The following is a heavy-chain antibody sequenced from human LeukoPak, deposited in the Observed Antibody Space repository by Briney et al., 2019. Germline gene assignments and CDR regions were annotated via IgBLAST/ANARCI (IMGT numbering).Heavy chain of an antibody. CDR3: ARQTGSGLFILP. CDR1: GDSISTSKSY. CDR2: IYYTGNT. V-gene: IGHV4-39*01. Sequence: SDTLSLTCTVSGDSISTSKSYWGWIRQPPLKGLEWIGSIYYTGNTHYNASLKSRVTISVDTSKNQFSLSLTSVTAADTAVYYCARQTGSGLFILPGGQGTLVTVAS. J-gene: IGHJ4*02. D-gene: IGHD3/OR15-3a*01.